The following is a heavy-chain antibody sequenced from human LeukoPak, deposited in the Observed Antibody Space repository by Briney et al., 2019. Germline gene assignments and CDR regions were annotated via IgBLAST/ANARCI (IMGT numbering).Heavy chain of an antibody. CDR3: ARIMLSWREFDC. CDR2: ISYNGVIK. J-gene: IGHJ4*02. CDR1: GFTFSDFA. V-gene: IGHV3-30-3*01. D-gene: IGHD1-26*01. Sequence: PGGSLRLSCAASGFTFSDFAIHWVRQAPGEGLEWVTLISYNGVIKYYADSVKGRFTISRDNSKNTLYLQMDTLRAEDTAVYYCARIMLSWREFDCWGQGTLVTVSS.